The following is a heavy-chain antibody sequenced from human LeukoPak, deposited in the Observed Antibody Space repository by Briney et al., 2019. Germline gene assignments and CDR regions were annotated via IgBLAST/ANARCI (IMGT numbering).Heavy chain of an antibody. CDR3: ARGVKSAVWQAFDI. J-gene: IGHJ3*02. CDR1: GFTFSSYG. V-gene: IGHV3-30*02. CDR2: IRYDGSNK. Sequence: GGSLRLSCAASGFTFSSYGMHWVRQAPGKGLEWVAFIRYDGSNKYYADSVKGRFTISRDNAKNSLYLQVHSLRAEDTAVYYCARGVKSAVWQAFDIWGQGTMVTVSS. D-gene: IGHD6-13*01.